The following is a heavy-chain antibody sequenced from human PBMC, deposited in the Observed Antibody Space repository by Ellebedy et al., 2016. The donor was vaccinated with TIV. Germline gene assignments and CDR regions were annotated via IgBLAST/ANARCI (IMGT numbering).Heavy chain of an antibody. CDR2: VYYTGTT. CDR1: GAGGSINGYY. J-gene: IGHJ6*02. D-gene: IGHD2-15*01. V-gene: IGHV4-59*01. Sequence: SETLSLTXTVSGAGGSINGYYWTWIRQRPGKGLEWIGYVYYTGTTNYNPSLKSRVTISVDTSKNQFSLMMYSVSAADTAVYYCARDLRRNCSGGSCRPYGLDVWGQGTTVTVSS. CDR3: ARDLRRNCSGGSCRPYGLDV.